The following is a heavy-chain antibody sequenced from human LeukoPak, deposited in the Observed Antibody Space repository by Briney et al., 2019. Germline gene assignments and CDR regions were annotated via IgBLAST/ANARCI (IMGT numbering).Heavy chain of an antibody. CDR1: GYTFTSYG. CDR2: ISAYNGNT. CDR3: ARENTIFGVVTPYYYYYMDV. J-gene: IGHJ6*03. D-gene: IGHD3-3*01. V-gene: IGHV1-18*01. Sequence: ASVKVSCKASGYTFTSYGISWVRQAPGQGLEWMGWISAYNGNTNYAQKLQGRVTMTTDTSTSTAYMELRSLRSDDTAAYYCARENTIFGVVTPYYYYYMDVWGKGTTVTVSS.